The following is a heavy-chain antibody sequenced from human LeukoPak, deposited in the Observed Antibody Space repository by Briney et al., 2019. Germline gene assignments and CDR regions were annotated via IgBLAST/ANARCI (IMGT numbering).Heavy chain of an antibody. Sequence: GGSLRLSCAASGFTFSSYAMSWVRQAPGKGLEWVSAINGSGGSTYYADSVKGRFTISRDNSKNTLYLQMNSLRAEDTAVYYCAKLGSDLSITMIVVVHFDYWGQGTLVTVSS. CDR3: AKLGSDLSITMIVVVHFDY. J-gene: IGHJ4*02. CDR2: INGSGGST. V-gene: IGHV3-23*01. CDR1: GFTFSSYA. D-gene: IGHD3-22*01.